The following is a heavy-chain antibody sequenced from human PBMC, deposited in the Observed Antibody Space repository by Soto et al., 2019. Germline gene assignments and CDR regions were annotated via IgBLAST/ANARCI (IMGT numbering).Heavy chain of an antibody. CDR1: GFTFSSYG. CDR3: AKAQIKATVNTGLDY. V-gene: IGHV3-30*18. D-gene: IGHD4-17*01. J-gene: IGHJ4*02. Sequence: QVQLVESGGGVVQPGRSLRLSCAASGFTFSSYGMHWVRQAPGKGLEWVAVISYDGSNKYYADSVKGRFTISRDNSKNTLYLQMNSLRAEDTAVYYCAKAQIKATVNTGLDYWGQGNLVTVSS. CDR2: ISYDGSNK.